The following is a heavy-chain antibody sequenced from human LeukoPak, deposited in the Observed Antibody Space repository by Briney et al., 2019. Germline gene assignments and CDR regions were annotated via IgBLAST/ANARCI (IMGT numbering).Heavy chain of an antibody. D-gene: IGHD2-2*01. Sequence: GASVKVSCKASGYTFTSYAMHWVRQAPGQRLEWMGWINAGNGNTKYSQKFQGRVTITRDTSASTAYMELSSLRSEDTAVYYCARGKIGVVPAAMDPFDYWGQGTLVTVSS. J-gene: IGHJ4*02. CDR3: ARGKIGVVPAAMDPFDY. CDR2: INAGNGNT. V-gene: IGHV1-3*01. CDR1: GYTFTSYA.